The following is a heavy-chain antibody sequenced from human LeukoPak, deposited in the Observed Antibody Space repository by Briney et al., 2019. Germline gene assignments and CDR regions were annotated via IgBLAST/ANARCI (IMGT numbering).Heavy chain of an antibody. CDR2: IYPGDSDT. J-gene: IGHJ4*02. D-gene: IGHD4-17*01. V-gene: IGHV5-51*01. CDR1: GYTFTSYW. Sequence: GESLQISFKGSGYTFTSYWIGWVRPMPGKGLEWMGIIYPGDSDTKYSPSFQGQVTISADKSISTAYLQWSSLKASDTAMYYCARHGTVTGPVDYWGQGTLVTVSS. CDR3: ARHGTVTGPVDY.